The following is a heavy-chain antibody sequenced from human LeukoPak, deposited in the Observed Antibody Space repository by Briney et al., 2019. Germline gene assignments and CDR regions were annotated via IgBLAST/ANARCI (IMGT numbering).Heavy chain of an antibody. CDR2: INAESGET. J-gene: IGHJ5*02. Sequence: GASVKVSCKASGYTFSGHYMHWIRQAPGQGLEWMGWINAESGETKYAQKFQGRVTMTRDTSISTAYMELRGLRFDDTAVYYCARPMYYDILTGENWFDPWGQGTLVTVSS. CDR1: GYTFSGHY. CDR3: ARPMYYDILTGENWFDP. V-gene: IGHV1-2*02. D-gene: IGHD3-9*01.